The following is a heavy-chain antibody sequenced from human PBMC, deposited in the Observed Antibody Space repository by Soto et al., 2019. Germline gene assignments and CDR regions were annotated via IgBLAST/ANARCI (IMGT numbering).Heavy chain of an antibody. CDR2: IYATGTT. J-gene: IGHJ5*02. CDR1: GASISGFY. Sequence: HSETVCLTGTVSGASISGFYWSWIRKSAGKGLEWIGRIYATGTTDYNPSLKSRVMMSVDTSKKQFSLKLRSVTAADTAVYYCVRDGTKTLRDWFDPWGQGISVTVSS. V-gene: IGHV4-4*07. D-gene: IGHD1-1*01. CDR3: VRDGTKTLRDWFDP.